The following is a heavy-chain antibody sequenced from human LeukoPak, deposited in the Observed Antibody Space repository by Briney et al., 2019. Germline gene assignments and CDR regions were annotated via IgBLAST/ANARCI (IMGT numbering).Heavy chain of an antibody. CDR1: GYTFTGYY. CDR2: INPNSGGT. J-gene: IGHJ4*02. Sequence: ASVKVSCKASGYTFTGYYMHWVRQAPGQGLEWMGWINPNSGGTNYAQKFQGRVTMTRDTSISTAYMELSRLRSDDTAVYYCARVTVYYYDSSGPQYYFDYWGQGTLVTVSS. V-gene: IGHV1-2*02. CDR3: ARVTVYYYDSSGPQYYFDY. D-gene: IGHD3-22*01.